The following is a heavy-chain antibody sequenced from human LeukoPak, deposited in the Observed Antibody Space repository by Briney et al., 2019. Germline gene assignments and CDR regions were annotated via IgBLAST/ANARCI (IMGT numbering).Heavy chain of an antibody. D-gene: IGHD6-19*01. CDR3: ARGAVAGLGSARWFDP. CDR2: IYYSGST. CDR1: GGSISSSSYY. V-gene: IGHV4-39*07. Sequence: SETLSLTCTVSGGSISSSSYYWGWIRQPPGKGLEWIGSIYYSGSTNYNPSLKSRVTISVDKSKNQFSLKLSSVTAADTAVYYCARGAVAGLGSARWFDPWGQGTLVTVSS. J-gene: IGHJ5*02.